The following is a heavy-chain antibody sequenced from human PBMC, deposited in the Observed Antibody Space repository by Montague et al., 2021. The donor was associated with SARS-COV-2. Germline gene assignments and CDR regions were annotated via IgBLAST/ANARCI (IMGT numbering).Heavy chain of an antibody. J-gene: IGHJ4*02. CDR3: ARGQLWFDY. D-gene: IGHD5-18*01. CDR1: GDSISNYY. CDR2: IYYSGST. V-gene: IGHV4-59*08. Sequence: SETLSLTCAVSGDSISNYYWSWIRQPPGKGLEWIGYIYYSGSTNYNPSLKSRVTISVDTSKNQFSLKLRSVTAADTAVYYCARGQLWFDYWGQGTLVTVSS.